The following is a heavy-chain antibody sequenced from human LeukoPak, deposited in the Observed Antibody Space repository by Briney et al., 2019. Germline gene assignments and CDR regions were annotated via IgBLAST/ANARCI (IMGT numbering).Heavy chain of an antibody. D-gene: IGHD2-21*02. CDR2: IRYDGSNK. Sequence: GGSLRLSCAASGFTFSSYGMHWVRQAPGKGLEWVAFIRYDGSNKYYADSVKGRFTISRDNSKNTLYLQMNSLRAEDTAVYYCAKQNIVVVTALDYWGQGTLVTVSS. J-gene: IGHJ4*02. V-gene: IGHV3-30*02. CDR3: AKQNIVVVTALDY. CDR1: GFTFSSYG.